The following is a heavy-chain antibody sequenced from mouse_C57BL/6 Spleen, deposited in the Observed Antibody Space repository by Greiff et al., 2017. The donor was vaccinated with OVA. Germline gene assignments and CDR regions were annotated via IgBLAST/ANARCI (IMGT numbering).Heavy chain of an antibody. CDR1: GFTFSDYG. J-gene: IGHJ2*01. CDR2: ISSGSSTI. Sequence: EVKLMESGGGLVKPGGSLKLSCAASGFTFSDYGMHWVRQAPEKGLEWVAYISSGSSTIYYADTVKGRFTISRDNAKNTLFLQMTSLRSEDTAMYYCDPRDFDYWGQGTTLTVSS. V-gene: IGHV5-17*01. CDR3: DPRDFDY.